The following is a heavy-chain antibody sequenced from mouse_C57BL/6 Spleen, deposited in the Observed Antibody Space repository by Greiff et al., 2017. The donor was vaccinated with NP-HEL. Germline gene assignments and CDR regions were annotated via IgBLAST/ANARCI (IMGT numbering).Heavy chain of an antibody. CDR1: GYTFTDYE. J-gene: IGHJ3*01. CDR3: TRGFTTVVPFAY. D-gene: IGHD1-1*01. V-gene: IGHV1-15*01. CDR2: IDPETGGT. Sequence: QVQLQQSGAELVRPGASVTLSCKASGYTFTDYEMHWVKQTPVHGLEWIGAIDPETGGTAYNQKFKGKVILTADKSSSTAYMELRSLTSEDSAVYYCTRGFTTVVPFAYWGQGTLVTVSA.